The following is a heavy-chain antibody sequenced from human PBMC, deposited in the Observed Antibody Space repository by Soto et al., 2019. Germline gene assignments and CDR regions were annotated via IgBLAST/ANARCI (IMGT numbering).Heavy chain of an antibody. J-gene: IGHJ4*02. V-gene: IGHV4-34*01. Sequence: SETLSLTCAVYGGSFSGYYWSWIRQPPGKGLEWSGEINHSGSTNYNPSLKSRVTISVDTSKNQFSLKLGSVTAADTAVYYCARVEATAMVLDYWGQGTLVTVSS. CDR3: ARVEATAMVLDY. CDR2: INHSGST. CDR1: GGSFSGYY. D-gene: IGHD5-18*01.